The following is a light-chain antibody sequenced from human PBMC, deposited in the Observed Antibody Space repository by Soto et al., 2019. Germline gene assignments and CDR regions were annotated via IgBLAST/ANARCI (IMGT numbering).Light chain of an antibody. V-gene: IGKV3-20*01. CDR1: QSVSNNY. CDR2: GAS. CDR3: PQYGSSGT. Sequence: EIVLTQSPGTLSLSPGERATLSCRASQSVSNNYLAWYQQKPGQAPRLLIYGASNRATGIPDRFSGSGSGTVFTLTISRLEPEDFAVYYCPQYGSSGTFGQGTKVEIK. J-gene: IGKJ1*01.